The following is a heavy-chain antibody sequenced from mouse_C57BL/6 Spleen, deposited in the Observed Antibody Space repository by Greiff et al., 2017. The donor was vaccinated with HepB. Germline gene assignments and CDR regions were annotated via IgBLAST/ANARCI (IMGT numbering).Heavy chain of an antibody. D-gene: IGHD2-4*01. CDR1: GYTFTDHT. J-gene: IGHJ4*01. CDR2: IYPSDGST. V-gene: IGHV1-78*01. Sequence: VQLQQSDAELVKPGASVKISCKVSGYTFTDHTIHWMKQRPEQGLEWIGYIYPSDGSTKYNEKFKGKATFTADKSSSTAYMQLNSLTSEDSAVYFCARGIYYDYAYYAMDYWGQGTSVTVSS. CDR3: ARGIYYDYAYYAMDY.